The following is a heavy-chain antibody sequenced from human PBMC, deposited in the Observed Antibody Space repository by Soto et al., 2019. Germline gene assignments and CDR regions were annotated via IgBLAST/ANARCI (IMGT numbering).Heavy chain of an antibody. CDR1: GGSISSGGYY. CDR2: IYYTGST. CDR3: ARDRTPANWFDP. Sequence: SETLSLTCTVSGGSISSGGYYWSWIRQPPGKGLEWIGYIYYTGSTYYNPSLKSRVTMSVDTSKNQFSLKLSSVTAADTAMYYCARDRTPANWFDPWGQGSLVTVSS. J-gene: IGHJ5*02. D-gene: IGHD2-15*01. V-gene: IGHV4-30-4*01.